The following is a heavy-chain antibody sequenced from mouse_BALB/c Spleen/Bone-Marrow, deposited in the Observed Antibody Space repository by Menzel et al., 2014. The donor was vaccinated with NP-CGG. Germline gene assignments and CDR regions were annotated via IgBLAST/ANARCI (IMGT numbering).Heavy chain of an antibody. Sequence: EVMLAESGGGLVQPGGSLRLSCATSGFTFTDYYMSWVRQPPGKALEWLGFIRNKANGYTTEYSASVKGRFTISRDNSQSILYLQMNTLRAEDSATYYCAREIINDYHWYFDVWGAGTTVTVSS. CDR3: AREIINDYHWYFDV. D-gene: IGHD2-4*01. CDR1: GFTFTDYY. V-gene: IGHV7-3*02. CDR2: IRNKANGYTT. J-gene: IGHJ1*01.